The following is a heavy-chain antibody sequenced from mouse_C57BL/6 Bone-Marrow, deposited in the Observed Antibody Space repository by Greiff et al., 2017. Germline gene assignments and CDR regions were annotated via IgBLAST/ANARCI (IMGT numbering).Heavy chain of an antibody. V-gene: IGHV1-74*01. J-gene: IGHJ4*01. CDR3: AILLLRYYYAMDY. D-gene: IGHD1-1*01. CDR2: INPSDSDT. Sequence: QVQLQQPGAELVKPGASVKVSCKASGYTFTSYWMHWVKQRPGQGLEWIGRINPSDSDTNYNQKFKGKATLTVDKSSSTAYMQLSSLTSEDSAVYYCAILLLRYYYAMDYWGQGTSVTVSS. CDR1: GYTFTSYW.